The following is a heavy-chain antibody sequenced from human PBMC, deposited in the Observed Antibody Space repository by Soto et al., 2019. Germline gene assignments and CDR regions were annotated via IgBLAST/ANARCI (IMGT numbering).Heavy chain of an antibody. CDR2: ISPFGTP. CDR1: GASVSSGGYS. Sequence: PSETLSLPCSVSGASVSSGGYSWSWIRQPTGKGLERLGIISPFGTPDYNPSLTRRATISVDRSKNHISLELSSVTAADTAVYYCSRGVLAWGPGTLVTVCS. D-gene: IGHD2-8*01. J-gene: IGHJ5*02. CDR3: SRGVLA. V-gene: IGHV4-30-2*01.